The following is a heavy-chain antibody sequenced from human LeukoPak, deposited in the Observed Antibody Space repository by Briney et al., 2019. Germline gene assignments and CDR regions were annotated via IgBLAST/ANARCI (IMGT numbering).Heavy chain of an antibody. CDR2: LYCSRSN. CDR3: ARDMGYCSSTSCPSGMDV. V-gene: IGHV4-59*01. Sequence: SSETLFLTCTVSGGSISSYYWSWIRQPPGKGLEWIGHLYCSRSNNYNPSLKSRVTISADTSKDQFDPKLSSVTAADTAVYYCARDMGYCSSTSCPSGMDVWGQGTTVTVSS. D-gene: IGHD2-2*01. CDR1: GGSISSYY. J-gene: IGHJ6*02.